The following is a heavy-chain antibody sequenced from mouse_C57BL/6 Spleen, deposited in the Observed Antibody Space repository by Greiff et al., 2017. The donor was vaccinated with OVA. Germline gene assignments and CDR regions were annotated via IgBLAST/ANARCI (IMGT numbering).Heavy chain of an antibody. J-gene: IGHJ3*01. Sequence: EVKLVESGPELVKPGASVTMSCKASGYTFTDYNMHWVKQSHGKSLEWIGYINPNNGGTSYNQKFKGKATLTVNKASSTAYMELRSLTSEDSAVDYCAREDYYGSSPPFADWGKGTLVTVSA. D-gene: IGHD1-1*01. CDR1: GYTFTDYN. CDR3: AREDYYGSSPPFAD. V-gene: IGHV1-22*01. CDR2: INPNNGGT.